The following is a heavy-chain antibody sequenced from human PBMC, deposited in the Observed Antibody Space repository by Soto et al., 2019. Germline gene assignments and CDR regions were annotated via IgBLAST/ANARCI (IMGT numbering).Heavy chain of an antibody. CDR2: VSDNGGSRGGT. D-gene: IGHD2-15*01. Sequence: PGGSLRLSCKASGFMFNNSAMTWVRQAPGQGLQWVASVSDNGGSRGGTYYADSVKGRFTISRDNSKNMVYLQMNSLGVEDTAIYYCARVSFDCSGGSCYIFDYSGQGTRVTVSS. V-gene: IGHV3-23*01. CDR1: GFMFNNSA. J-gene: IGHJ4*02. CDR3: ARVSFDCSGGSCYIFDY.